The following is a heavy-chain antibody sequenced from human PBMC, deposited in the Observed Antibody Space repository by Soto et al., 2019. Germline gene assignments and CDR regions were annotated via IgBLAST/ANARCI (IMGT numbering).Heavy chain of an antibody. CDR1: GGSLSSGPYS. CDR3: ARLGGYCSSTSCYGYYGMDV. D-gene: IGHD2-2*01. J-gene: IGHJ6*02. CDR2: FYYSGST. V-gene: IGHV4-39*01. Sequence: QLQLQESGPGLVKPSETLSLTCSVSGGSLSSGPYSWGWIRQPPGKGLEWIGTFYYSGSTHYNPSLASRVTICVDTAKNQFSLKVTSVNAADTAMYYCARLGGYCSSTSCYGYYGMDVWGQGTTVTVSS.